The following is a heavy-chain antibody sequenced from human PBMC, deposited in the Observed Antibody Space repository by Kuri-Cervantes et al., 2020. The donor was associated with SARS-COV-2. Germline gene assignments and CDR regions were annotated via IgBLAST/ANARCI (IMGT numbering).Heavy chain of an antibody. J-gene: IGHJ3*02. V-gene: IGHV4-39*07. CDR2: IYYSGST. D-gene: IGHD3-3*01. CDR3: ARRLSLFWSGYYPGAFDI. Sequence: SETLSLTCTVSGGSISSSSYYWGWIRQPPGKGLEWIGSIYYSGSTYYDPSLKSRVTISVDTSKNQFSLKLSSVTAADTAVYYCARRLSLFWSGYYPGAFDIWGQGTMVTVSS. CDR1: GGSISSSSYY.